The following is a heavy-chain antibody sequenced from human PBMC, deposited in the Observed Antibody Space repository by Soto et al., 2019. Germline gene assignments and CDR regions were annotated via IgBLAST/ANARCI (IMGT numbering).Heavy chain of an antibody. J-gene: IGHJ4*02. CDR3: TRRDRSTGLLDY. CDR2: ISGSGDST. V-gene: IGHV3-23*01. CDR1: GITFSNYA. D-gene: IGHD4-4*01. Sequence: GGSLRLSCAASGITFSNYAMSWVRQAPGKGLEWVSGISGSGDSTYYAESVKGRFTISRDNSKNTVYLQMNSLGAEDTAVYYYTRRDRSTGLLDYWGQGALVTVSS.